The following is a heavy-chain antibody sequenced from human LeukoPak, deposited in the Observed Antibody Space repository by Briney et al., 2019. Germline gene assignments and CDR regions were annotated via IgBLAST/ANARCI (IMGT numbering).Heavy chain of an antibody. CDR2: IYHRGRT. D-gene: IGHD2-2*01. J-gene: IGHJ4*02. Sequence: SETLSLTCTVSGYSISSGYYWGWIRQPPGKGLECIGTIYHRGRTYCNPSLKSRVTISVDTSKNQFSLKLSSVTAADTAVYYCARGAEVPAAPDFFDYWGQGTLVTVSS. CDR3: ARGAEVPAAPDFFDY. CDR1: GYSISSGYY. V-gene: IGHV4-38-2*02.